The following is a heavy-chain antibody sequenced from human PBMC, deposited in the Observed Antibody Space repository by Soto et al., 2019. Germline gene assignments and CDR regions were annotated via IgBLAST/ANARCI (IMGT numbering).Heavy chain of an antibody. V-gene: IGHV1-2*02. CDR1: GYPVTAYY. Sequence: QLHLVQSGAVVKKPGASVTVSCSASGYPVTAYYMHWVRQAPGRGLEWMGGINPATGAAKYTQTYRGRVTMPRDPSTGTVSMDLGGLTSEDPAVFYGARGGGVGVAGSAAFDMCGQGTLVTVSS. D-gene: IGHD3-3*01. CDR3: ARGGGVGVAGSAAFDM. J-gene: IGHJ3*02. CDR2: INPATGAA.